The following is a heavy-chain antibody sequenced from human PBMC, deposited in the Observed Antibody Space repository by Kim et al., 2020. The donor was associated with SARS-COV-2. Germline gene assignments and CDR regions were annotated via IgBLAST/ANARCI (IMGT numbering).Heavy chain of an antibody. CDR1: GFTFSRYA. CDR3: AKTNWNYVGYFDY. V-gene: IGHV3-23*03. Sequence: GGSLRLSCAASGFTFSRYAMSWVRQAPGKGLEWVSVIYSGGSSTYYADAVKGRFTISRDNSKNTLYLQMNSLRAEDTAVYYCAKTNWNYVGYFDYWGQGTLVTVSS. J-gene: IGHJ4*02. CDR2: IYSGGSST. D-gene: IGHD1-7*01.